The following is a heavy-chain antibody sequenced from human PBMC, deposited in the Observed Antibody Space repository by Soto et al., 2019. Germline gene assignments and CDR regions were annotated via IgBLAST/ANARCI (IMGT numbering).Heavy chain of an antibody. CDR3: ARGPYYDILTGYYYYYYMDV. CDR1: GFTFSSYS. J-gene: IGHJ6*03. D-gene: IGHD3-9*01. V-gene: IGHV3-48*01. Sequence: EVQLVESGGGLVQPGGSLRLSCAASGFTFSSYSMNWVRQAPGKGLEWVSYISSSSSTIYYADSVKGRFTISRDNAKNSLYLQMNSLRAEETAVYYCARGPYYDILTGYYYYYYMDVWGKGTTVTVSS. CDR2: ISSSSSTI.